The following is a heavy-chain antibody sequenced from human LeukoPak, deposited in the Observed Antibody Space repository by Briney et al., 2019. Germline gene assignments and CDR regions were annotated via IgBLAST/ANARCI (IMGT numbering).Heavy chain of an antibody. CDR1: GYSFTSYW. V-gene: IGHV5-10-1*01. Sequence: GESLKISCKGSGYSFTSYWISWVRQMPGKGLEWMGRIDPSDSYTNYSPSFQGHVTISADKSISTAYLQWSGLKASDTAMYYCARHLVWFGELSGWFDPWGQGTLVTVSS. CDR2: IDPSDSYT. CDR3: ARHLVWFGELSGWFDP. D-gene: IGHD3-10*01. J-gene: IGHJ5*02.